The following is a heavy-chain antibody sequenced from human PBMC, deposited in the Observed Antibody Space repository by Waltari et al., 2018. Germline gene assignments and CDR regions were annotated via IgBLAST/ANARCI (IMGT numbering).Heavy chain of an antibody. V-gene: IGHV1-46*01. CDR1: GYPFSTFP. D-gene: IGHD1-26*01. CDR3: ARDVDGAPYYFDY. Sequence: HVQLVQSGSEVREPGASVKISCKASGYPFSTFPMHWVRQAPGQGLEWMGVVNRNGDLTRKAEKCQGRVTMTSETSTNTVFLEVRSLTSEDTAVYFCARDVDGAPYYFDYWGQGTLVTVSS. J-gene: IGHJ4*02. CDR2: VNRNGDLT.